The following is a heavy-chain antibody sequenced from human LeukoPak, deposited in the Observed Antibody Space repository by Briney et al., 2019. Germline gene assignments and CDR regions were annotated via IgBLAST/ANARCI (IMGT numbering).Heavy chain of an antibody. CDR3: ARGGTVTTPSRDFDY. Sequence: GESLKISCKGSGYSFTSYWISWVRQMPGKGLEWMGRIDPSDSYTNYSPSFQGHVTISADKSISTAHLQWSSLKASDTAMYYCARGGTVTTPSRDFDYWGQGTLVTVSS. D-gene: IGHD4-17*01. V-gene: IGHV5-10-1*01. CDR2: IDPSDSYT. J-gene: IGHJ4*02. CDR1: GYSFTSYW.